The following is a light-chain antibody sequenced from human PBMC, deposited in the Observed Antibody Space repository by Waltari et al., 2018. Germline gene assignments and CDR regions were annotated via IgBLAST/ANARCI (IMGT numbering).Light chain of an antibody. CDR3: QQSSSTPQST. Sequence: DIQMTQSPSSLSASVGDSVTIPCRASQSISSYLNWYQQKPGRAPKLLIYAASSLRSGVPSRFSGSGSGTDFTLTISSLQPEDFATYYCQQSSSTPQSTFGQGTRLEIK. J-gene: IGKJ5*01. CDR1: QSISSY. V-gene: IGKV1-39*01. CDR2: AAS.